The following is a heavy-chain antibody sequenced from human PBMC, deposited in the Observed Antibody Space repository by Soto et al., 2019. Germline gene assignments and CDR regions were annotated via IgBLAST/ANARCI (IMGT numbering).Heavy chain of an antibody. D-gene: IGHD6-19*01. CDR1: GFTVRSNY. J-gene: IGHJ4*02. V-gene: IGHV3-66*01. Sequence: EVQLVESGGGLVQPGGSLRFSWAASGFTVRSNYMSWVGQAPGKGLEWVSVIYSGSNTYYADSVKGRFTISRDNSKNTMYLQMNSLRVEDTAVYYCAIDSSGWGERGYWGQGTLVTVSS. CDR3: AIDSSGWGERGY. CDR2: IYSGSNT.